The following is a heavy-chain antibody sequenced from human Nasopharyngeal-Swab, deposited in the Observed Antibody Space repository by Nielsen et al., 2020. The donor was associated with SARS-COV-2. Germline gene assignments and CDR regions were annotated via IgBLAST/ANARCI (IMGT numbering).Heavy chain of an antibody. CDR3: ARGGGLDIVVVPADHYYYMDV. J-gene: IGHJ6*03. CDR1: GFTFSSYW. D-gene: IGHD2-2*01. V-gene: IGHV3-7*01. Sequence: GGSLRLSCAASGFTFSSYWMSWVRQAPGKGLEWVANIKQDGSEKYYVDSVKGRFTISRDNAKSSLYLQMNSLRAEDTAVYYCARGGGLDIVVVPADHYYYMDVWGKGTTVTVSS. CDR2: IKQDGSEK.